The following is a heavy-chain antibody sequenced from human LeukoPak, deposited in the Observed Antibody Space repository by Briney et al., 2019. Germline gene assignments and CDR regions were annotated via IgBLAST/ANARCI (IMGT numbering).Heavy chain of an antibody. D-gene: IGHD5-18*01. CDR2: ISSSSSTI. CDR3: AKESYSYGYGFDY. CDR1: GFTFSSYS. J-gene: IGHJ4*02. V-gene: IGHV3-48*01. Sequence: SGGSLRLSCAASGFTFSSYSMNWVRQAPGKGLEWVSYISSSSSTIYYADSVKGRFTISRDNSKNTVYLQMNSLRAEDTAVYYCAKESYSYGYGFDYWGQGTLVTVSS.